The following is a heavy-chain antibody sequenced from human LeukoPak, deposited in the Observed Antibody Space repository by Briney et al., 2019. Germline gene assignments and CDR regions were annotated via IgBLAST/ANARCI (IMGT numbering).Heavy chain of an antibody. V-gene: IGHV4-39*02. J-gene: IGHJ6*03. CDR1: GGSLSSSSYY. CDR3: ARDLVGATDYYYYYMDV. CDR2: IYYSGST. D-gene: IGHD1-26*01. Sequence: PSETLSLTCTVSGGSLSSSSYYWGWIRQPPGKGLEWIGSIYYSGSTYYNPSLKSRVTISVGTSKNQFSLKLSSVTAADTAVYYCARDLVGATDYYYYYMDVWGKGTTVTVSS.